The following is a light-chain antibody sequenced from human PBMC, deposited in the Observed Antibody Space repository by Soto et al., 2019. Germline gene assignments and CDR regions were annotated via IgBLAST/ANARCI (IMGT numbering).Light chain of an antibody. V-gene: IGKV1-5*01. CDR1: QSISTW. Sequence: DIQMTQSPSTLSASVGDRVTITCRASQSISTWLAWYQQNPGKAPNLLIYEASTLENGVSSRFSGSGSGTEFTLTISSLQPDDIATYYCQQYNLYPWTFGQGTKVDIK. J-gene: IGKJ1*01. CDR3: QQYNLYPWT. CDR2: EAS.